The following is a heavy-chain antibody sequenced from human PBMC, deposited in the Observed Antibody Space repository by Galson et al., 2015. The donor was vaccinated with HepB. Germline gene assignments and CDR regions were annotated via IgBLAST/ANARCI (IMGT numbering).Heavy chain of an antibody. V-gene: IGHV4-39*01. CDR1: GGSISSSSYY. J-gene: IGHJ5*02. Sequence: SETLSLTCTVSGGSISSSSYYWGWIRQPPGKGLEWIGSIYYSGSTYYNPSLKSRVTISVDTSKNQFSLKLSSVTAADTAVYYCARPTGYSSGWYDLGGWFDPWGQGTLVTVSS. CDR3: ARPTGYSSGWYDLGGWFDP. D-gene: IGHD6-19*01. CDR2: IYYSGST.